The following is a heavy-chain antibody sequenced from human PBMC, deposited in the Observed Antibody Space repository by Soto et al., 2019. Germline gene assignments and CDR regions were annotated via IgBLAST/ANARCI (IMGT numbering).Heavy chain of an antibody. D-gene: IGHD5-18*01. CDR3: ARDLSYGLCEY. J-gene: IGHJ4*02. CDR1: GYTFTSYG. CDR2: INAYNGNT. Sequence: QVQLVQSGADVKKPGASVKVSGKASGYTFTSYGISWVRQAPGQGLEWLGWINAYNGNTNYAQKLQGRVTMTTDTSTSTAYMELRRLRSDDTAVYYCARDLSYGLCEYWGQGTLVTVSS. V-gene: IGHV1-18*01.